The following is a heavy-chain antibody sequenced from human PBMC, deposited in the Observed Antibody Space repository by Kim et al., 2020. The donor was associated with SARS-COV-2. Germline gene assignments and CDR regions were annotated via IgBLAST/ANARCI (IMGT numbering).Heavy chain of an antibody. CDR3: AKEQGSDWTVDY. J-gene: IGHJ4*02. CDR2: LSYDGNTK. V-gene: IGHV3-30*18. D-gene: IGHD2-21*02. Sequence: GGSLRLSCAASGFTFSGYGIHWVRQAPGKGLEWVAVLSYDGNTKYYADSVKGRFTVSRDTSKNTLYLQMNSLRAEDTAVYYCAKEQGSDWTVDYWCQGALVAVPS. CDR1: GFTFSGYG.